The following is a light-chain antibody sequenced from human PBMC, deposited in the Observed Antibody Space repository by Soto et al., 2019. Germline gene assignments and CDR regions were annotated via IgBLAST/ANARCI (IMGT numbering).Light chain of an antibody. CDR2: EVS. V-gene: IGLV2-23*02. CDR3: CSYAGSSTWV. J-gene: IGLJ3*02. CDR1: SSDIGGYKF. Sequence: QSALTQPASVSGSPGQSITISCIGTSSDIGGYKFVSWYQQHPGKAPKLMIFEVSERPSGVSNRFSGSKSGNTASLTISGLQTDDEADYYCCSYAGSSTWVFGGGTKLTVL.